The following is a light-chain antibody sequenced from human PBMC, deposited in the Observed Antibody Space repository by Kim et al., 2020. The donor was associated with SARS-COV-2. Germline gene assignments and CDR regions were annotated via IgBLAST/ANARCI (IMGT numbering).Light chain of an antibody. CDR3: QHHSSWPLT. CDR1: QSISGY. J-gene: IGKJ4*01. Sequence: EIVLTQSPATLSLSPGERATLSCRASQSISGYLAWFQQKPGQAPRLLIYDVSNRATGIPARFSGGGSGTDFTLTISSLEPEDFALYYRQHHSSWPLTFGGGTKVDIK. V-gene: IGKV3-11*01. CDR2: DVS.